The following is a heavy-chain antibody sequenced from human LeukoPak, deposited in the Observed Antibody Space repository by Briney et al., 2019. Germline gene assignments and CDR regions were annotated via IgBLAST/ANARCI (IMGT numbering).Heavy chain of an antibody. CDR1: GGSISSYY. V-gene: IGHV4-59*12. J-gene: IGHJ4*02. CDR2: IYYSGNT. CDR3: ARVGDGNFDY. D-gene: IGHD3-16*01. Sequence: SETLSLTCTVSGGSISSYYWSWIRQPPGKKLEWIGYIYYSGNTNYNPSLKSRVTISIDTSKNQFSPKVSSVTAADTAVYYCARVGDGNFDYWGQGTLVTVSS.